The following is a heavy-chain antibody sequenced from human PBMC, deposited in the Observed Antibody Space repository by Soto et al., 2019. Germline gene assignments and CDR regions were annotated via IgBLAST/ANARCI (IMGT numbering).Heavy chain of an antibody. CDR3: ARVGRIRTLSFVSVSGMDV. J-gene: IGHJ6*02. CDR1: GYSSTSYW. CDR2: IDPSDSYT. V-gene: IGHV5-10-1*01. D-gene: IGHD1-1*01. Sequence: PGESLKISCKGSGYSSTSYWISWVRQMPGKGLEWMGRIDPSDSYTNYSPSFQGHVTISADKSISTAYLQWSSLKASDTAMYYCARVGRIRTLSFVSVSGMDVWGQGTTVTVSS.